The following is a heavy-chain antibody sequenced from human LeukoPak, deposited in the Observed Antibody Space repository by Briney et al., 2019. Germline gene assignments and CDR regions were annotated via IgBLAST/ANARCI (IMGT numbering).Heavy chain of an antibody. CDR1: GFTFSTFA. V-gene: IGHV3-23*01. CDR3: ASRQYDILTGYDGALDI. CDR2: ISASGGST. D-gene: IGHD3-9*01. J-gene: IGHJ3*02. Sequence: GGSLILSCAASGFTFSTFAMSWVRRAPGKGLEWVSIISASGGSTYYADSVKGRFTISRDNSKNTLYLQMNSLRAEDTAVYYCASRQYDILTGYDGALDIWGQGTMVTVSS.